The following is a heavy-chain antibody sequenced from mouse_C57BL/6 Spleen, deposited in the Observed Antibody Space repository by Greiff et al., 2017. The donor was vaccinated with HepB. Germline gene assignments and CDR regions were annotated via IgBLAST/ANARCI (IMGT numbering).Heavy chain of an antibody. D-gene: IGHD1-1*01. CDR3: AAPREYVGSSHWYFDV. CDR2: IWSGGST. CDR1: GFSLTSYG. Sequence: QVQLQQSGPGLVQPSQCLSITCTVSGFSLTSYGVHWVRQSPGKGLEWLGVIWSGGSTDYNAAFISRLSISKDNSKSQVSFKMNSLQADDTATYDCAAPREYVGSSHWYFDVWGTGTTVTVSS. J-gene: IGHJ1*03. V-gene: IGHV2-2*01.